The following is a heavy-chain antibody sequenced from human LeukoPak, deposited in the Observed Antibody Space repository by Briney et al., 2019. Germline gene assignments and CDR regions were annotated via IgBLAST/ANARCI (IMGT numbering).Heavy chain of an antibody. Sequence: GGSLRLSCAASGFTFSSYAMTWVRQAPGKGLEWVSTISGSGGSTYYADSVKGRFTISRDNSKNTLYLQMNSLRAEDTAVYYCAKNIVVEVAAYDYWGQGTLVTVSS. D-gene: IGHD2-15*01. J-gene: IGHJ4*02. CDR1: GFTFSSYA. CDR2: ISGSGGST. V-gene: IGHV3-23*01. CDR3: AKNIVVEVAAYDY.